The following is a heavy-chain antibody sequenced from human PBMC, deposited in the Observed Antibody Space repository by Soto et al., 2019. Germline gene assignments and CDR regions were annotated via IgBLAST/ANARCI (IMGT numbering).Heavy chain of an antibody. V-gene: IGHV4-34*01. CDR1: GGSFSGYY. J-gene: IGHJ5*02. CDR3: ARGRGYSGYVNWFDP. CDR2: INHSGST. Sequence: PSETLSLTCAVYGGSFSGYYWSWIRQPPGKGLEWIGEINHSGSTNYNPSLKSRVTISVDTSKNQFSLKLSSVTAADTAVYYCARGRGYSGYVNWFDPWGQGTLVTVSS. D-gene: IGHD5-12*01.